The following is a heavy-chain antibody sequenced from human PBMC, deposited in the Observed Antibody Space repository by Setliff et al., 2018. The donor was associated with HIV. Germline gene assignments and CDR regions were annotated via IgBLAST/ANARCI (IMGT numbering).Heavy chain of an antibody. CDR2: IYTSGST. CDR1: GGSISSYY. Sequence: SETLSLTCTVSGGSISSYYWSWIRQPPGKGLEWIGYIYTSGSTNYNPSLKSRATISVDTSKNQFSLKLSSVTAADTAVYYCARDSIGITMVRGVPGWFDPWGQGTLVTVSS. D-gene: IGHD3-10*01. V-gene: IGHV4-4*08. J-gene: IGHJ5*02. CDR3: ARDSIGITMVRGVPGWFDP.